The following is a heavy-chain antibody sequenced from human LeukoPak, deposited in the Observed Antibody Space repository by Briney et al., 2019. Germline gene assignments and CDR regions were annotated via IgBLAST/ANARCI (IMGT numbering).Heavy chain of an antibody. CDR1: GGSFSGYY. V-gene: IGHV4-34*01. J-gene: IGHJ4*02. Sequence: SETLSLTCAVYGGSFSGYYWSWIRQPPGKGLEWIGEIDHSGSTNYNPSLKSRVTISVDTSKNQFSLKLSSVTAADTAVYYCGRGGFNNYDSRGYYYDYWGKGTLVTVSS. CDR3: GRGGFNNYDSRGYYYDY. CDR2: IDHSGST. D-gene: IGHD3-22*01.